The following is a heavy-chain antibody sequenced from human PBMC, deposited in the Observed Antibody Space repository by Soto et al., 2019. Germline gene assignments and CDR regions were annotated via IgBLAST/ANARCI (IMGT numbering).Heavy chain of an antibody. CDR1: GFTFSSYW. Sequence: EVQLVESGGGLVQPGGSLRLSCAASGFTFSSYWMHWVRQAPGKGLVWVSRIKNDGRSTTYADSVKGRFTISRDNAKNTLYLQMNSLRAEDTAVYYCVRDRAYSGYDNWGQGTLVTVSS. D-gene: IGHD5-12*01. V-gene: IGHV3-74*01. J-gene: IGHJ4*02. CDR2: IKNDGRST. CDR3: VRDRAYSGYDN.